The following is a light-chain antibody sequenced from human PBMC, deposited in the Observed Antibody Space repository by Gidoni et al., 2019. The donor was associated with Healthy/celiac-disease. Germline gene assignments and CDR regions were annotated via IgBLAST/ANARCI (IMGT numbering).Light chain of an antibody. Sequence: QSVLTQPPSASGTPGQRVTISCSGSSSNIGSNYVYWYQQLPGTAPKLLIYSNNQRPSGVPDRFSGSKSGPSASLAISGLRSEDEADYYCAAWDDSLKVVFGGGTKLTVL. V-gene: IGLV1-47*02. CDR2: SNN. CDR1: SSNIGSNY. CDR3: AAWDDSLKVV. J-gene: IGLJ2*01.